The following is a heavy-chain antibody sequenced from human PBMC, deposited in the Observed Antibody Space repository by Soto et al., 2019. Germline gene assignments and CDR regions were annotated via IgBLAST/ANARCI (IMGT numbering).Heavy chain of an antibody. CDR1: GFTFSSYS. J-gene: IGHJ4*02. Sequence: EVQLVESGGGLVKPGGSLRLSCAASGFTFSSYSMNWVRQSPGKGLEWVSSISSSSSYIYYADSVKGRFTISRDNAKNSLYLQMNSLRAEDTAVYYCARPADYSRYFHYWGQGTLVTVSS. V-gene: IGHV3-21*01. D-gene: IGHD4-4*01. CDR2: ISSSSSYI. CDR3: ARPADYSRYFHY.